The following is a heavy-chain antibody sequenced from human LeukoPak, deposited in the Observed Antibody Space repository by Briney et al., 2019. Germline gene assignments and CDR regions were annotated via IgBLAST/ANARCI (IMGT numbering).Heavy chain of an antibody. CDR1: GFTFSTYA. J-gene: IGHJ4*02. Sequence: GGSLRLSCAPSGFTFSTYAMNWVRQAPGKGLEWVSFISTSSSYTYYADSVKGRFTISRDNAKNSLYLQMNSLRAEDTAVYYCARGLIQVYCSGGSCYPPGFDYWGQGTLVTVSS. V-gene: IGHV3-21*04. D-gene: IGHD2-15*01. CDR2: ISTSSSYT. CDR3: ARGLIQVYCSGGSCYPPGFDY.